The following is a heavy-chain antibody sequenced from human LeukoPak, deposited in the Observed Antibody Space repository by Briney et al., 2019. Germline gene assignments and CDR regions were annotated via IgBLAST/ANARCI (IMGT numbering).Heavy chain of an antibody. CDR2: ISYDGSNK. CDR1: GFTFSSYA. V-gene: IGHV3-30-3*01. Sequence: GGSLRLSCAASGFTFSSYAMQWVRQAPGKGLEWVAVISYDGSNKYYADSVKGRFTISRDNSKNTLYLQMNSLRAEDTAVYYCASDPVADDSSGPVDYWGQGTLVTVSS. CDR3: ASDPVADDSSGPVDY. D-gene: IGHD3-22*01. J-gene: IGHJ4*02.